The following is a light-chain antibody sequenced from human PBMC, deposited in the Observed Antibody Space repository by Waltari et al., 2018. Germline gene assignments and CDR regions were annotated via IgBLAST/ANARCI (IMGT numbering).Light chain of an antibody. CDR1: DNYVGAYAL. J-gene: IGLJ1*01. CDR2: EVS. Sequence: QAALTQPAPLSCPPGQSITIPCSAYDNYVGAYALVSWYQQQPGKAPHLIIYEVSNRPSGISNRFSASKSGNTSSLTISGLQAEDEADYYCSSYTTSSAPGVFGTGTRVTVL. CDR3: SSYTTSSAPGV. V-gene: IGLV2-14*01.